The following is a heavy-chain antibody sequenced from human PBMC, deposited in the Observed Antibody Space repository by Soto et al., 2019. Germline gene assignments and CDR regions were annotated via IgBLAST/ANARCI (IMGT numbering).Heavy chain of an antibody. CDR1: GYTFNTYG. CDR2: ISAYDGKT. V-gene: IGHV1-18*01. D-gene: IGHD3-3*01. J-gene: IGHJ5*02. CDR3: ARDPHEFWKSYWFDP. Sequence: ASVKVSCKTSGYTFNTYGINWVRQAPGQGLELMGWISAYDGKTTYAEKFQGRVTLTTDTSTSTAYMELRSLRSDDTAIYYCARDPHEFWKSYWFDPSGQGPPVTVSS.